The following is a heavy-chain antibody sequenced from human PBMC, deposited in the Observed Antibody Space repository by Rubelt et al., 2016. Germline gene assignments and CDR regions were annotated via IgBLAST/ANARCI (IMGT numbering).Heavy chain of an antibody. CDR2: IYYSGRT. Sequence: QVQLQESGPGLVKPSETLSLTCTVSGGSISSYYWSWIRQPPGKGLEWIGYIYYSGRTDYNPSLKSRVTISVDTSKNQFSLKLSRVTSAETAVDYCARGRGLLDGDYVDYWGQGTLVTVSS. D-gene: IGHD3/OR15-3a*01. CDR1: GGSISSYY. CDR3: ARGRGLLDGDYVDY. J-gene: IGHJ4*02. V-gene: IGHV4-59*12.